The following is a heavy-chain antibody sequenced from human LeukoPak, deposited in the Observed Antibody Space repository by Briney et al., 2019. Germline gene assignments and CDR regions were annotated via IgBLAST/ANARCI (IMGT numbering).Heavy chain of an antibody. Sequence: PGRPLRLSCAASRFTFSACGMHWVRQAPGNGLEWVAAISFDGSHKYYADSVKGRFTIYRDNSMNTLYLQMNSLRAEDTAVYYCAQGKAVERQYFENWGQGTLVTVSS. CDR3: AQGKAVERQYFEN. D-gene: IGHD5-24*01. CDR1: RFTFSACG. J-gene: IGHJ4*02. V-gene: IGHV3-30*18. CDR2: ISFDGSHK.